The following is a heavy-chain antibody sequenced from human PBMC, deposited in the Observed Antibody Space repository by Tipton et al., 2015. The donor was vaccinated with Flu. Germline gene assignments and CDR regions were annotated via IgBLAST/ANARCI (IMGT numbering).Heavy chain of an antibody. CDR3: AKVGSGWYGVEY. J-gene: IGHJ4*02. CDR2: IRYDGSNK. D-gene: IGHD6-19*01. V-gene: IGHV3-30*02. CDR1: GFIFSSHG. Sequence: QVQLVQSGGGVVQPGGSLRLSCAASGFIFSSHGMHWVRQAPGKGLEWVAFIRYDGSNKYHADSVKGRFTISRDNPKHTLYMQMNSLRAEDTAVYYCAKVGSGWYGVEYWGQGTLVTVSS.